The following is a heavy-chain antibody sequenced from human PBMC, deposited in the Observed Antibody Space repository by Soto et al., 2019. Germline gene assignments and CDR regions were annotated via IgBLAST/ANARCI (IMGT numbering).Heavy chain of an antibody. J-gene: IGHJ5*02. CDR1: GVTVSSNY. V-gene: IGHV3-53*02. Sequence: EVQLVETGGGLIQPGWSLRLSCAASGVTVSSNYMSWVRQAPGKGLEWVSVIYSGGSTYYADSVKGRFTISRDNSKNTLYLQMNSLRAEDTAVYYCARSALGNWFDPWGQGTLVIVSS. CDR2: IYSGGST. CDR3: ARSALGNWFDP. D-gene: IGHD3-16*01.